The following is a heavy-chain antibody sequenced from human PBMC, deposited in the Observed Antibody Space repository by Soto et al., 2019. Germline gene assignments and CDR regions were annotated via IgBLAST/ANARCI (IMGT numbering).Heavy chain of an antibody. CDR2: NYHSGTT. CDR1: GVPISTYY. V-gene: IGHV4-59*01. Sequence: SETLSLTCAVSGVPISTYYLSWIRQPPGKGLEWIGYNYHSGTTNYNPSLKSRVTISVDTSKNQFSLRLTSVTAADTAIYYCVREAYIGYGHAIDYWGQGTLVTVYS. D-gene: IGHD5-12*01. J-gene: IGHJ4*02. CDR3: VREAYIGYGHAIDY.